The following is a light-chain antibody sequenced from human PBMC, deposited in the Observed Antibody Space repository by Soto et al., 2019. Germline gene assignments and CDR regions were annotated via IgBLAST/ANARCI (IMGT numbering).Light chain of an antibody. V-gene: IGLV1-44*01. Sequence: QSVLTQAPSASETPGQRVTISCSGSISNIGTNTVNWHQQFPGTAPKVLIYDNSRRPSGVPDRFSGFKSGTSASLTISGLQSEDEAEYYCAAWDDSLNAVVFGGGTKLTVL. CDR1: ISNIGTNT. J-gene: IGLJ3*02. CDR3: AAWDDSLNAVV. CDR2: DNS.